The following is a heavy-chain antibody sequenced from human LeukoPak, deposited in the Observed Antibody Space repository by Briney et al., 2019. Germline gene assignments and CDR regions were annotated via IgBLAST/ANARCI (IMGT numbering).Heavy chain of an antibody. CDR3: AKFPYNGRSHYFDH. J-gene: IGHJ4*02. V-gene: IGHV3-30-3*02. CDR2: ISYDGSNK. D-gene: IGHD1-26*01. CDR1: GFTFSSYA. Sequence: GGSLRLSCAASGFTFSSYAMHWVRQAPGKGLEWVAVISYDGSNKYYADSVKGRFTISRDNSKNTLYLQMNSLRAEDTAVYYCAKFPYNGRSHYFDHWGQGTLVTVSS.